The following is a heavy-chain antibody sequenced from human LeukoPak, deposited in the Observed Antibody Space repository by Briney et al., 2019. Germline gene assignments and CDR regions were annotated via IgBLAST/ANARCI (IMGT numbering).Heavy chain of an antibody. V-gene: IGHV4-59*01. CDR2: IYYSGST. Sequence: SETLSLTCTVSGGSISSYYWSWIRQPPGKGLEWIGYIYYSGSTNYNPSLKSRVTISVDTSKNQFSLKLSSVTAADTAVYYCARAARDGYNSDWGQGTLVTVSS. D-gene: IGHD5-24*01. J-gene: IGHJ4*02. CDR3: ARAARDGYNSD. CDR1: GGSISSYY.